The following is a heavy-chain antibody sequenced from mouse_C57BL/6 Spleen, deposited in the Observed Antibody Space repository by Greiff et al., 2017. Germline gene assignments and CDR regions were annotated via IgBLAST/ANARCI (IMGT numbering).Heavy chain of an antibody. CDR1: GYTFTDYY. V-gene: IGHV1-76*01. Sequence: QVQLKQSGAELVRPGASVKLSCKASGYTFTDYYINWVKQRPGQGLEWIARIYPGSGNTYYNEKFKGKATLTAEKSSSTAYMQLSSLTSEDSAVYFCARGGNWAYFDYWGQGTTLTVSS. CDR3: ARGGNWAYFDY. J-gene: IGHJ2*01. CDR2: IYPGSGNT. D-gene: IGHD4-1*01.